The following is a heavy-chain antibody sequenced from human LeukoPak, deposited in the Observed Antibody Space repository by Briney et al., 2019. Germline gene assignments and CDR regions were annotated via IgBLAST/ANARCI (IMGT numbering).Heavy chain of an antibody. J-gene: IGHJ4*02. CDR2: INPNSGGT. V-gene: IGHV1-2*02. CDR3: ARVEYSGYGDPTAAFDN. Sequence: ASVKVSCKASGYTFTGYYMHWVRQAPGQGLEWMGWINPNSGGTNYAQKFQGRVTMTRDTSISTAYMELSRLRSDDTAVYYCARVEYSGYGDPTAAFDNWGQGTLVTVSS. CDR1: GYTFTGYY. D-gene: IGHD5-12*01.